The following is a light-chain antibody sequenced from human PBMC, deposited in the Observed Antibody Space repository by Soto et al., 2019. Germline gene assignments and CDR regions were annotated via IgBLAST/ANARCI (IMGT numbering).Light chain of an antibody. J-gene: IGLJ1*01. Sequence: QSVLTQPPSVSGVPRQRATISSTGGKGHDVHWYQHLPGRAPKLLMYGIDNRASGVPDRFSSSRSGTSESLTISGLQADDEGSYSCQSFDDNMRGFVVGTGTKVTGL. V-gene: IGLV1-40*01. CDR2: GID. CDR3: QSFDDNMRGFV. CDR1: GKGHD.